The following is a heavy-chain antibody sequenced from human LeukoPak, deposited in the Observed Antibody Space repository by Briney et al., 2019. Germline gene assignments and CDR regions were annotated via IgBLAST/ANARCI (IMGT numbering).Heavy chain of an antibody. CDR3: ARHAPDYDILTGDAFDI. J-gene: IGHJ3*02. CDR2: IYYSGST. V-gene: IGHV4-59*08. D-gene: IGHD3-9*01. CDR1: GGSISSYY. Sequence: PSETLSLTCTVSGGSISSYYWSWIRQPPGKGLEWIGYIYYSGSTNYNPSLKSRVTISVDTSKNQFSLKLSSVTAADTAVYYCARHAPDYDILTGDAFDIWGQGTMVTVSS.